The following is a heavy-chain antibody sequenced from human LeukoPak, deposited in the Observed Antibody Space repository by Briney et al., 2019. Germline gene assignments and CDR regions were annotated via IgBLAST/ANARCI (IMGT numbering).Heavy chain of an antibody. Sequence: PSETLSLTCTVSGGSISSSSYYWGWIRQPPGKGLEWIGSIYYSGSTYYNPSLKSRVTISVDTSKNQFSLKLSSVTAADTAVYYCATPLWVTTVTTVDYWGQGTLVTVSS. V-gene: IGHV4-39*01. CDR2: IYYSGST. J-gene: IGHJ4*02. D-gene: IGHD4-17*01. CDR1: GGSISSSSYY. CDR3: ATPLWVTTVTTVDY.